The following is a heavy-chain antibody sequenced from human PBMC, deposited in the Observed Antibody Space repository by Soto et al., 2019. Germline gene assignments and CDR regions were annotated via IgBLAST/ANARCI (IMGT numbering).Heavy chain of an antibody. J-gene: IGHJ2*01. CDR2: FDPEDGET. D-gene: IGHD3-22*01. CDR1: GYTLTELS. CDR3: ATVNREWLLRQELKNWYFDL. Sequence: ASVKVSCKVSGYTLTELSMHWARQAPGKGLEWMGGFDPEDGETIYAQKFQGRVTMTEDTSTDTAYMELSSLRSEDTAVYYCATVNREWLLRQELKNWYFDLWGRGTLVTVSS. V-gene: IGHV1-24*01.